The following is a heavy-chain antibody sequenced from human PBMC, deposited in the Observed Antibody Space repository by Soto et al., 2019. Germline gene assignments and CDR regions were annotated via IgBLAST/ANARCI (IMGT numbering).Heavy chain of an antibody. CDR1: GFTFSSYG. V-gene: IGHV3-30*18. CDR3: AKDLYYYDSSGYYNYYYYYGMDV. J-gene: IGHJ6*02. CDR2: ISYDGSNK. D-gene: IGHD3-22*01. Sequence: GSLRLSCAASGFTFSSYGMHWVRQAPGKGLEWVAVISYDGSNKYYADSVKGRFTISRDNSKNTLYLQMNSLRAEDTAVYYCAKDLYYYDSSGYYNYYYYYGMDVWGQGTTVTVSS.